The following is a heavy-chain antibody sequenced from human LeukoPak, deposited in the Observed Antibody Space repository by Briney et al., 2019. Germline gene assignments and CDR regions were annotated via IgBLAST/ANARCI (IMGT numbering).Heavy chain of an antibody. CDR1: GFTFSSYS. J-gene: IGHJ1*01. CDR2: ISSSSSYI. D-gene: IGHD4-17*01. Sequence: GGSLRLSCAASGFTFSSYSMNWVRQAPGKGLEWVSSISSSSSYIYYADSVKGRLTISRDNAKNSLYLQMNSLRAEDTAVYYCARSYGDYVSSEYFQHWGQGTLVTVSS. CDR3: ARSYGDYVSSEYFQH. V-gene: IGHV3-21*01.